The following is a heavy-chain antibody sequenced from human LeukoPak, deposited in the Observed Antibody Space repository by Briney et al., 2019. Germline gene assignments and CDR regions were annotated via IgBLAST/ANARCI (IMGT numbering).Heavy chain of an antibody. Sequence: PSQTLSLTCTVSGGSISSGSYYWSWIRQPAGKGLEWIGRIYTSGSTNYNPSLKSRVTISVDTSKNQFSLKLSSVTAADTAVYYCARDTITFGGVIAQYYLDYWGQGTLVTVSS. J-gene: IGHJ4*02. CDR3: ARDTITFGGVIAQYYLDY. CDR1: GGSISSGSYY. V-gene: IGHV4-61*02. CDR2: IYTSGST. D-gene: IGHD3-16*02.